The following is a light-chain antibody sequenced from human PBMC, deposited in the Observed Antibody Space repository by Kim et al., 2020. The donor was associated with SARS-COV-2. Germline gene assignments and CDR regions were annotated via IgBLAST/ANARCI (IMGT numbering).Light chain of an antibody. CDR1: SRRSYY. J-gene: IGLJ2*01. V-gene: IGLV3-19*01. Sequence: VALGQTDRITCQGDSRRSYYATWYQHKPGQAPILVIYGKNNRPSGIPDRFSGSSSGNTASLTITGTQAGDEADYYCNSRDSNDNVVFGGGTQLTVL. CDR3: NSRDSNDNVV. CDR2: GKN.